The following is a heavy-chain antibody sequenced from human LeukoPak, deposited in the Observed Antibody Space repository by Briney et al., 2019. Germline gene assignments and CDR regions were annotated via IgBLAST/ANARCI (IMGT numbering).Heavy chain of an antibody. J-gene: IGHJ4*02. CDR2: TSYDGGNK. CDR3: AKRPVAGSHFDY. CDR1: GFTFSGYA. V-gene: IGHV3-30-3*02. Sequence: GGSLRLSCAASGFTFSGYAMHWVRQAPGKGLEWVAVTSYDGGNKYYADSVKGRFSISRDNSKNTLYLQMNSLRAEDTAVYYCAKRPVAGSHFDYWGQGTLVTVSS. D-gene: IGHD6-19*01.